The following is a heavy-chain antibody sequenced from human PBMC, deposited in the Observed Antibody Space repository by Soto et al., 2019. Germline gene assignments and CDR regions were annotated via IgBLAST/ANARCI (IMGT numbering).Heavy chain of an antibody. J-gene: IGHJ5*01. V-gene: IGHV6-1*01. Sequence: SQTLSLTCVIFGDSDSSKSVAWNWIRQSPSRGLEWLGRTYYRSKWYDDYAVSVKSRITINPDTPKNQFSLHLNSVTPEDTAVYYCVRLIGNSWLDFWGQGTLVTVSS. CDR3: VRLIGNSWLDF. D-gene: IGHD1-26*01. CDR2: TYYRSKWYD. CDR1: GDSDSSKSVA.